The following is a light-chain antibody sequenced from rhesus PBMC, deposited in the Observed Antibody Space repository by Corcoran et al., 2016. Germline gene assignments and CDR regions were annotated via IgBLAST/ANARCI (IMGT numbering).Light chain of an antibody. CDR1: QSVGST. Sequence: ETVMMQSPATLSLSPGERATLSCRASQSVGSTLAWYQQKPGQAPRRLIYYASSRATGIPDRFSGSGSGTEFTLTISSLEPEDVGVYYCQKYNDWPLTFGGGTKVEIK. CDR3: QKYNDWPLT. V-gene: IGKV3-42*02. J-gene: IGKJ4*01. CDR2: YAS.